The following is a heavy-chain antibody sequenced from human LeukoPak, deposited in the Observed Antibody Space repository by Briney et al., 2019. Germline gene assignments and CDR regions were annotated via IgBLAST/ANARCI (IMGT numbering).Heavy chain of an antibody. D-gene: IGHD1-26*01. CDR1: GGSISSSY. J-gene: IGHJ4*02. V-gene: IGHV4-34*01. CDR3: ARGRRVGAIDY. Sequence: SETLSLTCTVSGGSISSSYWSWIRQPPGKGLEWIGEINHSGSTNYNPSLKSRVTISVDTSKNQFSLKLSSVTAADTAVYYCARGRRVGAIDYWGQGTLVTVSS. CDR2: INHSGST.